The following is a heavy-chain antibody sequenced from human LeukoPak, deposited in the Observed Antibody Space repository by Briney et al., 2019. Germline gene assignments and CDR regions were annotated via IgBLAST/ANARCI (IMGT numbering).Heavy chain of an antibody. J-gene: IGHJ6*03. CDR2: INQGGSTK. CDR3: ARAGSYYMTYYYMDV. V-gene: IGHV3-7*01. D-gene: IGHD1-26*01. Sequence: GGSLRLSCVASGFRFSSHWMSWVRHTPGKGLEWVANINQGGSTKYYRDFAKGRFTISRDNTKNSLYLQLNSLRAEDTAIYYCARAGSYYMTYYYMDVWGKGTTVTVSS. CDR1: GFRFSSHW.